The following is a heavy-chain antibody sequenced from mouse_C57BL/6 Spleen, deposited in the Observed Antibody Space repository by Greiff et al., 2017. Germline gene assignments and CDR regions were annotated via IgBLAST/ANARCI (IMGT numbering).Heavy chain of an antibody. CDR2: IDPSDSYT. CDR3: ARSRAYYSFDY. J-gene: IGHJ2*01. CDR1: GCTFTSYW. D-gene: IGHD2-12*01. V-gene: IGHV1-50*01. Sequence: QVQLQQPGAELVKPGASVKLSCKASGCTFTSYWMQWVKQRPGQGLEWIGEIDPSDSYTNYNQKFKGKATLTVDTSSSTAYMQLSSLTSEDSAVYYCARSRAYYSFDYWGQGTTLTVSS.